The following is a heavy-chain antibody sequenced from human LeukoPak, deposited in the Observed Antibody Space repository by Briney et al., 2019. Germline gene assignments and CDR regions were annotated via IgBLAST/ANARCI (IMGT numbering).Heavy chain of an antibody. V-gene: IGHV1-18*01. Sequence: ASVKVSCKASGYTFTSYGISWVRQAPGQGLEWMGWISAYNGNTNYAQKLQGRVTMTTDTSTSTAYMELRSLRSDDTAVYYCARDRKSGSGSYYPSWPFDYWGQGTLVTVSS. CDR3: ARDRKSGSGSYYPSWPFDY. D-gene: IGHD1-26*01. CDR1: GYTFTSYG. CDR2: ISAYNGNT. J-gene: IGHJ4*02.